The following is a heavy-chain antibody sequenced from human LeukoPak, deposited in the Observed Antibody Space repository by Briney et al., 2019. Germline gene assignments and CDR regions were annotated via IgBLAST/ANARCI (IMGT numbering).Heavy chain of an antibody. CDR2: ITSSGSIT. J-gene: IGHJ4*02. V-gene: IGHV3-11*01. CDR3: ARDPDYGHPE. CDR1: GFTYSEHY. D-gene: IGHD4-17*01. Sequence: GGSLRLSCTASGFTYSEHYMSWFRLSPGKGLEWLSYITSSGSITDYADSVKGRFTISRDNAKNTMFLQMNSLRPEDTAVYYCARDPDYGHPEWGQGTLVTVSS.